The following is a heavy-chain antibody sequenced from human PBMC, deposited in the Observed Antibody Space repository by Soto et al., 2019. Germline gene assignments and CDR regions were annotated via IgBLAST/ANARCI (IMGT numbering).Heavy chain of an antibody. J-gene: IGHJ4*02. CDR2: IFPGDSDT. D-gene: IGHD3-16*01. V-gene: IGHV5-51*03. Sequence: PGESLKISCEASGYSFNSQWTGWVRQTPGKGLEWVGIIFPGDSDTRYSPSFQGQVTISADKATPATYLEWRGLKASDTGTYFCARVNMITFGGVTPSPVAYYFDHWGQDTRVTVSS. CDR1: GYSFNSQW. CDR3: ARVNMITFGGVTPSPVAYYFDH.